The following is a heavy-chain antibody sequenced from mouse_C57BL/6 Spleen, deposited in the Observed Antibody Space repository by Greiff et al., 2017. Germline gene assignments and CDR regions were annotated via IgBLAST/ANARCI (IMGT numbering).Heavy chain of an antibody. V-gene: IGHV1-72*01. J-gene: IGHJ2*01. D-gene: IGHD1-1*01. CDR3: ASSFTTVVAPDY. Sequence: QVQLQQPGAELVKPGASVKLSCKASGYTFTSYWMHWVKQRPRRGLEWIGRIDPNSGGTKYTEKFKSKATLPVDKPSSTAYMQLSSLTSEDSAVYYCASSFTTVVAPDYWGQGTTLTVSS. CDR1: GYTFTSYW. CDR2: IDPNSGGT.